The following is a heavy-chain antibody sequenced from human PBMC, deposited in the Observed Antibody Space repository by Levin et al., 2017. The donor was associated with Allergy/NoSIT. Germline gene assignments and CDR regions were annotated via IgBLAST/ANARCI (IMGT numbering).Heavy chain of an antibody. CDR2: ISGSGDRT. J-gene: IGHJ4*02. V-gene: IGHV3-23*01. CDR3: AKHREAVGDSRFDY. Sequence: GGSLRLSCAASGFTFSSYAMSWVRQAPGKGLEWVSVISGSGDRTYYADSVKGRFTISRDNSKNTLYLQMNSLRAEHTAVYYCAKHREAVGDSRFDYWGQGTLVTVSS. D-gene: IGHD4-17*01. CDR1: GFTFSSYA.